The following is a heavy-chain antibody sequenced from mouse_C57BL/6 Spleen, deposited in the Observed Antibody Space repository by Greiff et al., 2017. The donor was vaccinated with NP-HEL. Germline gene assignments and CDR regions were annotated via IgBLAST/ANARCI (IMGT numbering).Heavy chain of an antibody. CDR1: GYTFTSYW. V-gene: IGHV1-72*01. Sequence: VKQSCKASGYTFTSYWMHWVKQRPGRGLEWIGRIDPNSGGTKYNEKFKSKATLTVDKPSSTAYMQLSSLTSEDSAVYYCARDGSSYDYYAMDYWGQGTSVTVSS. J-gene: IGHJ4*01. CDR2: IDPNSGGT. D-gene: IGHD1-1*01. CDR3: ARDGSSYDYYAMDY.